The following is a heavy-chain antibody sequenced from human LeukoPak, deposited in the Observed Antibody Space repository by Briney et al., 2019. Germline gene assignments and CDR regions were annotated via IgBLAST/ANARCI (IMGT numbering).Heavy chain of an antibody. CDR3: ARDERNYYYYMDV. J-gene: IGHJ6*03. CDR2: IYNTGST. Sequence: SETLSLTCTVSGDSISNYYWSWIRQPPGKGLEWIGYIYNTGSTDYSPSLRSRVTISVDTSKNQFSLKLSSVTAADTAVYYCARDERNYYYYMDVWGKGTTVTVSS. CDR1: GDSISNYY. V-gene: IGHV4-59*12. D-gene: IGHD6-25*01.